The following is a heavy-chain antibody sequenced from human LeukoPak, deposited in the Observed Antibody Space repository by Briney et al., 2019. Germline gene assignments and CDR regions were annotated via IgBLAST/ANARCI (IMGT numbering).Heavy chain of an antibody. CDR1: GFTFNNYN. Sequence: GGSLRLSCATSGFTFNNYNMNWVRQAPGRALEWVSSITSSGTYIFYADSVKGRFTISRDNAKNSLYLQMNSLRAEDTAVYYCARDLFGYFDWANAFDIWGQGTMVTVSS. V-gene: IGHV3-21*01. D-gene: IGHD3-9*01. CDR3: ARDLFGYFDWANAFDI. J-gene: IGHJ3*02. CDR2: ITSSGTYI.